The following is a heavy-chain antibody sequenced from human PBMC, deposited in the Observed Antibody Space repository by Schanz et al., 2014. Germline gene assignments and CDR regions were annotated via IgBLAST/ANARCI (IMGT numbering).Heavy chain of an antibody. Sequence: VQLVESGGGVVQPGRSLRLSCAASGFTFSNYAMHWVRQAPGKGLEWVAFISYDGSNKYYADSVKGRFTISRDNSKNTLYLQVNSLRAEDTAVYYCAKHVRSLTGNDYWGQGTLVTVSS. CDR1: GFTFSNYA. V-gene: IGHV3-30-3*02. CDR3: AKHVRSLTGNDY. J-gene: IGHJ4*02. CDR2: ISYDGSNK. D-gene: IGHD3-9*01.